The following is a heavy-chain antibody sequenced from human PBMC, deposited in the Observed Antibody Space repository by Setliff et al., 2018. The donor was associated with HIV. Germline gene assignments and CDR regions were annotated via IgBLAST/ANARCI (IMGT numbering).Heavy chain of an antibody. V-gene: IGHV4-39*01. CDR3: VRPSLGIGGGSICHN. Sequence: SETLSLTCTVSGDSFSGTSYYWGWIRQPPGKGLEWIGSIHFSGSTWYTQSLKSRVTIWVDTSKNQFSLKVNSVTAADTAVYYCVRPSLGIGGGSICHNWGQGTLVTV. D-gene: IGHD3-3*01. CDR2: IHFSGST. CDR1: GDSFSGTSYY. J-gene: IGHJ4*02.